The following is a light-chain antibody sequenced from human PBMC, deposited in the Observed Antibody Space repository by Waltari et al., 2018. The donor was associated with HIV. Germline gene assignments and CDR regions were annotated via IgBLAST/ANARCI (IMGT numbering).Light chain of an antibody. V-gene: IGKV3-15*01. CDR2: DAS. CDR3: QQSYSTPFT. CDR1: QSISNN. J-gene: IGKJ3*01. Sequence: DIVMTQSPATLSVSPGERATLSCRASQSISNNLAWYQQKPGQAPRLLMYDASTSATGVPARFSGSGSGTEFTLTISSLQSEDFATYYCQQSYSTPFTFGPGTKVDIK.